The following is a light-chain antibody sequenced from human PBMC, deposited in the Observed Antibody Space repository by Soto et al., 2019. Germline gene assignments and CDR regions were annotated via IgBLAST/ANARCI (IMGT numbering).Light chain of an antibody. CDR2: KAS. CDR3: QQYNVYWT. CDR1: QSINIW. Sequence: DLQMTQSPSTLSASVGDRVTITCRASQSINIWLAWYQQKPGRAPKLLIHKASTLESGVPSRFSGSGSGTEFTLTISSLQPDDFATYYCQQYNVYWTFGQGTSVEIK. V-gene: IGKV1-5*03. J-gene: IGKJ1*01.